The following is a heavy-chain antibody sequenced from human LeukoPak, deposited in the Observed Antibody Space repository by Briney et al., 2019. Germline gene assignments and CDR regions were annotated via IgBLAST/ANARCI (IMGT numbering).Heavy chain of an antibody. J-gene: IGHJ4*02. V-gene: IGHV3-30*02. CDR1: GFTFSSYG. D-gene: IGHD1-26*01. CDR3: AKGRGPGIVGAEPFDY. Sequence: GGSLRLSCAASGFTFSSYGMHWVRQAPGKGLEWVAFIRYDGSNKYYADSVKGRFTISRDNSKNTLYLQMNSLRAEDTAVYYCAKGRGPGIVGAEPFDYWGQGTLVTASS. CDR2: IRYDGSNK.